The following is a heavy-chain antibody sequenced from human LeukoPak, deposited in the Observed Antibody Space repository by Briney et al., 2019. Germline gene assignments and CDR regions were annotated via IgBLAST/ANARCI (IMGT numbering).Heavy chain of an antibody. CDR3: AREDGDYGEYHFDY. CDR1: GFTFSSYG. Sequence: PGGSLRLSCAASGFTFSSYGMHWVRQAPGKGLEWVSSISSSSSYIYYADSVKGRFTISRDNAKNSLYLQMNSLRAEDTAVYYCAREDGDYGEYHFDYWGQGTLVTVSS. V-gene: IGHV3-21*01. CDR2: ISSSSSYI. D-gene: IGHD4-17*01. J-gene: IGHJ4*02.